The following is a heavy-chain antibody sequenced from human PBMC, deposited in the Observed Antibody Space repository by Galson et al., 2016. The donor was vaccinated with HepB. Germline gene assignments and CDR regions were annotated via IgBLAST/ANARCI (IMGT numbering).Heavy chain of an antibody. D-gene: IGHD2-15*01. CDR3: VREYCSGGTCHGFDK. Sequence: SETLSLTCSVSGDSLINDNWWTWVRQPPGKGLEWIGQIHQNGMTNYNPSLKNRATISLDNSKNQFFLKLNSVTATDTALYFCVREYCSGGTCHGFDKWGQGTLATVSS. J-gene: IGHJ1*01. CDR2: IHQNGMT. CDR1: GDSLINDNW. V-gene: IGHV4-4*02.